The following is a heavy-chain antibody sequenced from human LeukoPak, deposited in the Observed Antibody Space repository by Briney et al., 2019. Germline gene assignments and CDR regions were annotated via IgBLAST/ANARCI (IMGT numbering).Heavy chain of an antibody. CDR2: INPSGGYT. Sequence: ASVKVSCKASGYTFTSYYMHWVRQALGQGLEWIGIINPSGGYTNYAQKFQGRVTMTRDTSTSTVYMELSSLRSEDTAVYYCARGEGGYVDYWGQGTLVTVSS. J-gene: IGHJ4*02. D-gene: IGHD3-22*01. V-gene: IGHV1-46*01. CDR3: ARGEGGYVDY. CDR1: GYTFTSYY.